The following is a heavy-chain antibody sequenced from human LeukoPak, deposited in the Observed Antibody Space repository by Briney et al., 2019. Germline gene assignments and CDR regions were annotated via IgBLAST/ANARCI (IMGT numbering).Heavy chain of an antibody. J-gene: IGHJ4*02. CDR1: GYTFTSYY. D-gene: IGHD3-16*01. V-gene: IGHV1-18*04. Sequence: ASVKVSCKASGYTFTSYYMHWVRQAPGQGLEWMGWISTYNGNTNYAQKLQGRVTMTTDTSTSTAYMELRSLRSDDTAVYYCARDRRMITFGGVIAYWGQGTLVTVSS. CDR3: ARDRRMITFGGVIAY. CDR2: ISTYNGNT.